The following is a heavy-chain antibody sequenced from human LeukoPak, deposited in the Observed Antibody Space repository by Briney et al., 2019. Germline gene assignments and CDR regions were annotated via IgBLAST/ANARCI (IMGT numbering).Heavy chain of an antibody. CDR1: GFTFSSYA. CDR3: AKGKYSYGNIPFDY. CDR2: ISGSGGNT. J-gene: IGHJ4*02. V-gene: IGHV3-23*01. Sequence: PGGSLRLSCAASGFTFSSYAMSWVRQAPGKGLEWVSAISGSGGNTYYADSVKGRFTISRDNSKNTLYLQMNSLRAEDTAVYYCAKGKYSYGNIPFDYWGRGTLVTVSS. D-gene: IGHD5-18*01.